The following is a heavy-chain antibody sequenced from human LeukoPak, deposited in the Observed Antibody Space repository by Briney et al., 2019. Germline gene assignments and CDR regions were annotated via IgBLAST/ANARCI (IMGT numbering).Heavy chain of an antibody. CDR2: ISSSSSII. CDR1: GFTFSSYS. D-gene: IGHD3-22*01. CDR3: ARDLQVVDYYDSSGYPGGGY. V-gene: IGHV3-48*01. J-gene: IGHJ4*02. Sequence: GGSLRLSCAASGFTFSSYSMNWVRQAPGKGLEWVSYISSSSSIIYYADSVKGRFTISRDNAKNSLYLQMNSLRAEDTAVYYCARDLQVVDYYDSSGYPGGGYWGQGTLVTVSS.